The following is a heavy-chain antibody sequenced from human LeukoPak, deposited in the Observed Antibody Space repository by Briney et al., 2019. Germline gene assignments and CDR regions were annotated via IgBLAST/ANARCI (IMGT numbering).Heavy chain of an antibody. D-gene: IGHD2-15*01. CDR2: ISTSSSYI. CDR1: GFTFNRYN. CDR3: ARGADGVSSNSRGWFDP. V-gene: IGHV3-21*01. Sequence: GGSLRLSCAASGFTFNRYNTNWVRQAPGKGLEWVSSISTSSSYIYYADSVRGRFTISRDNAKNSLYLQMNSLRAEDTAVYSCARGADGVSSNSRGWFDPWGQGTLVTVSS. J-gene: IGHJ5*02.